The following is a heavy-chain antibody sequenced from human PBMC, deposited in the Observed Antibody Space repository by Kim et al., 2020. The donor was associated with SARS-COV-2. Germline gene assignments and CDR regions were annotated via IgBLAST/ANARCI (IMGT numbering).Heavy chain of an antibody. V-gene: IGHV3-21*01. CDR2: ISSAGNFI. CDR1: GFSFSGFS. Sequence: GLSLRLSCAVSGFSFSGFSMNWVRQAPGKGLEWVASISSAGNFIYYADSLKGRFAISRDNAKNSLYLQMSSLRAEDSAVYYCARYRAAANDYWGQGTLVTVSS. D-gene: IGHD6-13*01. J-gene: IGHJ4*02. CDR3: ARYRAAANDY.